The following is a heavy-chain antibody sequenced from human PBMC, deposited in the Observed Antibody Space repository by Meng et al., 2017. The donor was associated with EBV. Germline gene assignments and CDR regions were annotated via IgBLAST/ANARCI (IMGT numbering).Heavy chain of an antibody. CDR3: WGDLNYGSY. CDR1: GFIFRDSA. CDR2: VETKTSKYAT. Sequence: EVSVGASGGGFVHPAGSLNRSCVGSGFIFRDSAIHWVRQASGKGLEWVGRVETKTSKYATAYAASVKGRFSVSRDDSKNMVFLEMNSLKTEDTARYYCWGDLNYGSYWGQGTLVTVSS. D-gene: IGHD3-16*01. J-gene: IGHJ4*02. V-gene: IGHV3-73*01.